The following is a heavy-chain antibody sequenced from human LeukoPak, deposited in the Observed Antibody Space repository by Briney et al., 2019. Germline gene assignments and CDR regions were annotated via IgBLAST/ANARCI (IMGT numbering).Heavy chain of an antibody. CDR3: ARVVRYGGSSGAFDI. CDR2: INPSGGST. CDR1: GYTFTSYY. D-gene: IGHD4-23*01. V-gene: IGHV1-46*01. J-gene: IGHJ3*02. Sequence: ASVKVSCKASGYTFTSYYMHWVRQAPGQGREWMGIINPSGGSTSYAQKFQGRVTMTRDTSTSTVYMELSSLRSEDTAVYYCARVVRYGGSSGAFDIWGQGTMVTVSS.